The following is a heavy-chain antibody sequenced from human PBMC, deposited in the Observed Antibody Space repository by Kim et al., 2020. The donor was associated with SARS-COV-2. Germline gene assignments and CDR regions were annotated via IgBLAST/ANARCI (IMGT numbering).Heavy chain of an antibody. V-gene: IGHV1-8*01. CDR1: GYTFTSYD. D-gene: IGHD1-26*01. Sequence: ASVKVSCKASGYTFTSYDINWVRQATGQGLEWMGWMNPNSGNTGYAQKFQGRVTMTRNTSISTAYMELSSLRSEDTAVYYCARVGATTGWVGYYYYGMDVWGQGTTVTVSS. CDR2: MNPNSGNT. J-gene: IGHJ6*02. CDR3: ARVGATTGWVGYYYYGMDV.